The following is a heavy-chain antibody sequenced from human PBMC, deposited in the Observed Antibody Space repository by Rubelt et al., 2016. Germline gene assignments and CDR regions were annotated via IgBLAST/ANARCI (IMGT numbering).Heavy chain of an antibody. CDR1: GYSFTSYW. D-gene: IGHD2-21*02. J-gene: IGHJ4*02. CDR3: ARQPAGGDGRRDFDY. Sequence: EVQLVQSGPEVKRPGESLRISCKGSGYSFTSYWIGWVRQMPGKGLEWMGIIYPADSDTRYSPSFRGQVTISADRSITTAYLQWSSLRASDTAMYYCARQPAGGDGRRDFDYWGRGSLVTVSS. V-gene: IGHV5-51*01. CDR2: IYPADSDT.